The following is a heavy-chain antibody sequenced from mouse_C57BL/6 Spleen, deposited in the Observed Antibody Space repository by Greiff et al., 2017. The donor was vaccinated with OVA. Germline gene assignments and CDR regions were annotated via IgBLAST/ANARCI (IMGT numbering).Heavy chain of an antibody. CDR1: GYTFTSYD. V-gene: IGHV1-85*01. Sequence: QVQLKESGPELVKPGASVKLSCKASGYTFTSYDINWVKQRPGQGLEWIGWIYPRDGSTKYNEKFKGKATLTVDISSSTAYMELHSLTSEDSAVYFCASKRSTLLTEAMDYWGQGTSVTVSS. CDR3: ASKRSTLLTEAMDY. CDR2: IYPRDGST. J-gene: IGHJ4*01. D-gene: IGHD2-10*01.